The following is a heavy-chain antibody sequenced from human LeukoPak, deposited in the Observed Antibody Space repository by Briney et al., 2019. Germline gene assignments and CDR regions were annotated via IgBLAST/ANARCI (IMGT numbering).Heavy chain of an antibody. V-gene: IGHV4-59*12. D-gene: IGHD4-11*01. J-gene: IGHJ5*02. CDR3: SREGYSRPNWFDT. Sequence: PWETLSLTCTVSGGSISNKYWSWIRQPPGKGLEWIGYIYYSGSTNYNPSLKSRVSMSVDTAKNQISLILTSVTAADTAVYYCSREGYSRPNWFDTWGQGTLVTVSS. CDR1: GGSISNKY. CDR2: IYYSGST.